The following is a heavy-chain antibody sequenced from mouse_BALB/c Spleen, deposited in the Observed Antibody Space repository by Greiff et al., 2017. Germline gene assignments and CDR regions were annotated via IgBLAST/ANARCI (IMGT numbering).Heavy chain of an antibody. V-gene: IGHV3-2*02. Sequence: EVKLQQSGPGLVKPSQSLSLTCTATGYSITSDYAWNWIRQFPGNKLEWMGYISYSGSTSYNPSLKSRISITRDTSKNQFFLQLNSVTTEDTATYYCAYLWSRRDYYAMDYWGQGTSVTVSS. CDR3: AYLWSRRDYYAMDY. D-gene: IGHD2-2*01. J-gene: IGHJ4*01. CDR1: GYSITSDYA. CDR2: ISYSGST.